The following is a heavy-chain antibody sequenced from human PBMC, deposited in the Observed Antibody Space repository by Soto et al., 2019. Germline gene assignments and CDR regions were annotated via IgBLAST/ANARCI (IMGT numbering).Heavy chain of an antibody. CDR1: GFTFSSYG. Sequence: GGSLRLSCAASGFTFSSYGMHWVRQAPGKGLEWVAVISYDGSNKYYADSVKGRFTISRDNSKNTLYLQMNSLRAEDTAVYYCAKIRLWFGETDAFDIWGQGTMVTVS. V-gene: IGHV3-30*18. D-gene: IGHD3-10*01. CDR2: ISYDGSNK. J-gene: IGHJ3*02. CDR3: AKIRLWFGETDAFDI.